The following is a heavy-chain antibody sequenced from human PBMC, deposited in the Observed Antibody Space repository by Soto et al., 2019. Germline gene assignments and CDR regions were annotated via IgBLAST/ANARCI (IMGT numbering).Heavy chain of an antibody. D-gene: IGHD3-16*01. CDR1: GGSVSSGGYY. CDR2: IYYSGST. CDR3: ARRYYDSRYFDL. J-gene: IGHJ2*01. V-gene: IGHV4-61*08. Sequence: QVQLQESGPGLVKPSETLSLTCTVSGGSVSSGGYYWSWIRQPPGKGLEWTGYIYYSGSTNYNPSLKSRVTISVDTSKNQFSLKLSSVTAVDTAVYYCARRYYDSRYFDLWGRGTLVTVSS.